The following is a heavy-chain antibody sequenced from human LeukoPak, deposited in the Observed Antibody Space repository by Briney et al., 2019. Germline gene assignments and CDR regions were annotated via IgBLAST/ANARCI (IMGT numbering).Heavy chain of an antibody. CDR3: ASAYDSSGYPLY. CDR1: GFTFSSYS. J-gene: IGHJ4*02. V-gene: IGHV3-48*04. Sequence: PGGSLRLSCAASGFTFSSYSMNWVRQAPGKGLEWVSYISSASGSIYYADSVKGRFTISRDNTKNSLFPQMNSLRAEDTAVYYCASAYDSSGYPLYWGQGTLVTVSS. D-gene: IGHD3-22*01. CDR2: ISSASGSI.